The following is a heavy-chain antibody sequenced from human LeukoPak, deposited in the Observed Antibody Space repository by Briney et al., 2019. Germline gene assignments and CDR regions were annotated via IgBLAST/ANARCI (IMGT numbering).Heavy chain of an antibody. V-gene: IGHV3-23*01. CDR1: GFTFSRSA. D-gene: IGHD1-26*01. CDR3: AKANYSGSYYFDS. J-gene: IGHJ4*02. CDR2: FSASGGTT. Sequence: PGGSLRLSCAAFGFTFSRSAMSWVRQAPGKGLEWVSSFSASGGTTYYADSVKGRFTISRDNSKNTLSVQMNSLRAEDTAVYYCAKANYSGSYYFDSWGQGTLVTVSS.